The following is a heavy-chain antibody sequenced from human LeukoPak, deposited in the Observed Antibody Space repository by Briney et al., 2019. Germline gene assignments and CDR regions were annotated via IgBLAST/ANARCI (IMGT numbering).Heavy chain of an antibody. CDR3: ARQGLWFGDFGY. Sequence: PSETLSLTCAVYGGSFSGYYWSWIRQPPGKGLEWIGEINHSGSTNYNPSLKSRVTISVDTSKNQFSLKLSSVTAADTAVYYCARQGLWFGDFGYWGQGTLVTVSS. V-gene: IGHV4-34*01. D-gene: IGHD3-10*01. CDR2: INHSGST. CDR1: GGSFSGYY. J-gene: IGHJ4*02.